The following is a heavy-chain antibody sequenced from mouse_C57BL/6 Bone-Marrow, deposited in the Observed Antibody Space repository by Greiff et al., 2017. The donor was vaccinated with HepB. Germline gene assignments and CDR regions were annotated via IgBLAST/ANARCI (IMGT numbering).Heavy chain of an antibody. J-gene: IGHJ2*01. D-gene: IGHD6-5*01. Sequence: QVQLQQSGAELVRPGTSVKLSCKASGYTFTSYWMHWVKQRPGQGLEWIGVIDPSDSYTNYNQKFKGKATLTVDTSSSTAYMQLSSLTSEDSAVYYCARSYASYYFDYWGQGTTLTVSS. V-gene: IGHV1-59*01. CDR3: ARSYASYYFDY. CDR2: IDPSDSYT. CDR1: GYTFTSYW.